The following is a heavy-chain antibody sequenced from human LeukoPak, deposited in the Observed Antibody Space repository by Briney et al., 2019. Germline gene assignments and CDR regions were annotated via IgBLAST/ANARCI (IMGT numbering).Heavy chain of an antibody. J-gene: IGHJ4*02. Sequence: SETLSLTCSVSGASIRSHYWSWIRQPAGKGLEWIGHIYISGSTNYNPSLKGRVTISVDTSKNQFSLKLSSLTAADTAVYYCARVHCIGHSCYVDYWGQGALVTVSS. D-gene: IGHD2-15*01. CDR2: IYISGST. V-gene: IGHV4-4*07. CDR3: ARVHCIGHSCYVDY. CDR1: GASIRSHY.